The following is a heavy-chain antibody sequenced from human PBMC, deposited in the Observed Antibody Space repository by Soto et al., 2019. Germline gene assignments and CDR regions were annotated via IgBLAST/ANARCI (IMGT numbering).Heavy chain of an antibody. J-gene: IGHJ4*02. Sequence: PSETLSLTCAVYGGSFSGYYWSWIRQPPGKGLEWIGEINHSGSTNYNPSLKSRGTISVDTSKNQFSLKLSSVTAADTAVYYCASMVYASYYFDYWGQGTLVTVSS. D-gene: IGHD2-8*01. CDR3: ASMVYASYYFDY. CDR2: INHSGST. CDR1: GGSFSGYY. V-gene: IGHV4-34*01.